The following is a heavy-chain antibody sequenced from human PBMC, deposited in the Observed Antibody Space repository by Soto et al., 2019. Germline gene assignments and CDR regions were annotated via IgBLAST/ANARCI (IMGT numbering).Heavy chain of an antibody. J-gene: IGHJ4*02. CDR1: GVSISSSTW. Sequence: QVQLQESGPGLVKPSGTLSLTCAVSGVSISSSTWWSWVRQSPGKGLGWIGEIYHGGSTSYNPSLKSRVTLSVDKSKNPFSLNLSSVTAADTAVYYCAGGTGSGSYDFWGQGTLVTVSS. V-gene: IGHV4-4*02. D-gene: IGHD3-10*01. CDR2: IYHGGST. CDR3: AGGTGSGSYDF.